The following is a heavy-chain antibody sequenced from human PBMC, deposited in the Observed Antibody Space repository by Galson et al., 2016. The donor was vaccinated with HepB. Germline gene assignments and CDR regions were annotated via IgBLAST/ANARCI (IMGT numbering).Heavy chain of an antibody. CDR2: ISRSGDST. CDR3: VQGSTAPAV. J-gene: IGHJ6*04. CDR1: GFTFRNDG. Sequence: SLRLSCAASGFTFRNDGMTWVRQAPGKGLEVVSRISRSGDSTDYADSVKGRFTISRDNSKTTLSLQMNSLTADDTAIYYCVQGSTAPAVWGKGTTVTVSS. V-gene: IGHV3-23*01. D-gene: IGHD2-2*01.